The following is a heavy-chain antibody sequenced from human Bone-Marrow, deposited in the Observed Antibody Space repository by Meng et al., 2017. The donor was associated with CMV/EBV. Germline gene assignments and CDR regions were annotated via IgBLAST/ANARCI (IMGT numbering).Heavy chain of an antibody. D-gene: IGHD2-2*01. CDR2: INPNSGGT. CDR1: GYTFTGDY. J-gene: IGHJ5*02. Sequence: ASVKVSCKASGYTFTGDYMRWVRQAPGQGLEWMGWINPNSGGTNYAQKFQGRVTMTRDTSISTAYMELSRLRSDDTAVYYCARVGCSSTSCYRGPWFDPWGQGTLVTVSS. V-gene: IGHV1-2*02. CDR3: ARVGCSSTSCYRGPWFDP.